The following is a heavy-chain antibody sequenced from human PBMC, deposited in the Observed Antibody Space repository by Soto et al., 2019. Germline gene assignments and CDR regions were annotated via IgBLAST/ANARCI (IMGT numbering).Heavy chain of an antibody. CDR2: VNWNGGST. Sequence: PGGSLRLSCAASGFTFDDYGMSWARQAPGKGLEWVSGVNWNGGSTGYADSVKGRFTISRDNAKNSLYLQMNSLRAEGTAFYYCVRGASLNFDYWGQRTLVTVSS. CDR1: GFTFDDYG. CDR3: VRGASLNFDY. J-gene: IGHJ4*02. D-gene: IGHD1-26*01. V-gene: IGHV3-20*04.